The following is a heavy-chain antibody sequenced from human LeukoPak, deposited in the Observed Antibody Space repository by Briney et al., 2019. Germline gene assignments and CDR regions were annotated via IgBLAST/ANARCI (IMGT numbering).Heavy chain of an antibody. CDR2: IYSGGST. V-gene: IGHV3-53*01. J-gene: IGHJ6*02. Sequence: GGSLRLSCAASGFTVSSNYMSWVRQAPGKGLEWVSVIYSGGSTYYADSVKGRFTISRDNSKNTLYLQMNSLRAEDTAVYYCAKDRWISNWGSGDVWGQGTTVTVSS. D-gene: IGHD7-27*01. CDR3: AKDRWISNWGSGDV. CDR1: GFTVSSNY.